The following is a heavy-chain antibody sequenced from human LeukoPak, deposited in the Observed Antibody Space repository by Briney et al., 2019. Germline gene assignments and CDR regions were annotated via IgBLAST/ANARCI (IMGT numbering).Heavy chain of an antibody. V-gene: IGHV3-72*01. CDR1: EFSLSDYH. CDR3: ARVAVAGGGYFDY. CDR2: SRRKANSYTT. D-gene: IGHD6-19*01. J-gene: IGHJ4*02. Sequence: GGSLRLSCAASEFSLSDYHMDWVRQAPGKGLEWVGRSRRKANSYTTEYAASVKGRFSISRDDSKNSVYLQMNSLKTEDTAVYYCARVAVAGGGYFDYWGQGTLVTVSS.